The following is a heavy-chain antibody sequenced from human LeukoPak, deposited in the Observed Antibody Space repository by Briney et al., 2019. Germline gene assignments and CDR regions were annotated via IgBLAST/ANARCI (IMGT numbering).Heavy chain of an antibody. D-gene: IGHD3-22*01. Sequence: GGSLRLXCTASGFTFGDYAMSWFRQAPGKGLEWVGFIRSKAYGGTTEYAASVKGRFTISRDDSKSIAYLQMNSLKTEDTAVYYCTRDVDYYDSSGYYPADIWGQGTMVTVSS. J-gene: IGHJ3*02. CDR2: IRSKAYGGTT. CDR1: GFTFGDYA. CDR3: TRDVDYYDSSGYYPADI. V-gene: IGHV3-49*03.